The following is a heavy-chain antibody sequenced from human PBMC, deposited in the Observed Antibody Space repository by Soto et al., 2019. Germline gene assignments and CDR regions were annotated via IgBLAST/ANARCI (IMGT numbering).Heavy chain of an antibody. CDR3: ATFRGSSYYYGMDV. CDR2: IIPIFGTA. D-gene: IGHD6-6*01. CDR1: GGTFSSYA. Sequence: ALVKVSCKASGGTFSSYAISWVRQAPGQGLEWMGGIIPIFGTANYAQKFQGRVTITADESTSTAYMELSSLRSEDTAVYYCATFRGSSYYYGMDVWGQGTTVTVSS. J-gene: IGHJ6*02. V-gene: IGHV1-69*13.